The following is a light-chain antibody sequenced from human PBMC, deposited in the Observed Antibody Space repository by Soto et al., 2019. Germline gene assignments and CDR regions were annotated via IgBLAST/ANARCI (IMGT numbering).Light chain of an antibody. J-gene: IGKJ4*01. Sequence: AIRMTQSPSSFSASTGDRVTITCRASQGISSYLAWYQQKPGKAPKLLIYAASTLQSGVPSRFSGSGSGTDFTLTISCLQSEDFATYYCQQYYSYRSTFGGGTKVDIK. CDR2: AAS. CDR1: QGISSY. V-gene: IGKV1-8*01. CDR3: QQYYSYRST.